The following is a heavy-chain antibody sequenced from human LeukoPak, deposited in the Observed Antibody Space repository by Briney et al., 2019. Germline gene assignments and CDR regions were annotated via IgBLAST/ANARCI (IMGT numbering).Heavy chain of an antibody. CDR1: GFTFSSYA. J-gene: IGHJ4*02. CDR2: IWYDGSSK. CDR3: ARGPDDYGDYVHDY. D-gene: IGHD4-17*01. V-gene: IGHV3-33*01. Sequence: GGSLRLSCAASGFTFSSYAMHWVRQAPGKGLQWVAVIWYDGSSKYYADSVKGRFTISRDNSKNTLYLQMNSLRAEDTAVYYCARGPDDYGDYVHDYWGQGTLVTVSS.